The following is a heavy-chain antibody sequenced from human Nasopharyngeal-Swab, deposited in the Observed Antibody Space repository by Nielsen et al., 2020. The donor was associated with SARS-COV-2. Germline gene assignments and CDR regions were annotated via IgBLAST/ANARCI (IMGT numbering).Heavy chain of an antibody. CDR1: GFTFSSYA. V-gene: IGHV3-23*01. J-gene: IGHJ4*02. Sequence: GGSLRLSCAASGFTFSSYAMSWVRQAPGKGLEWVSAISGSGGSTYYADSVKGRFTISRDNSKNTLYLQMNSLRAEDTAVYYCARDLSFGESFDYWGQGTLVTVSS. D-gene: IGHD3-10*01. CDR2: ISGSGGST. CDR3: ARDLSFGESFDY.